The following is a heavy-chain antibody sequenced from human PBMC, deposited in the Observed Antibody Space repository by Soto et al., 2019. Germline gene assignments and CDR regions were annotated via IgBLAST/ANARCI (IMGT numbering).Heavy chain of an antibody. V-gene: IGHV3-7*05. Sequence: GGSLRLSCAASGLSFSTFWMSWVRQAPGKGLEWVASIKRDGSEKYYVDFGKGRFTFTRDNAKDSLYLQMNSLRAEDTAIYYCARGHLWLGYWGQGALVTVSS. D-gene: IGHD5-12*01. CDR2: IKRDGSEK. J-gene: IGHJ4*02. CDR1: GLSFSTFW. CDR3: ARGHLWLGY.